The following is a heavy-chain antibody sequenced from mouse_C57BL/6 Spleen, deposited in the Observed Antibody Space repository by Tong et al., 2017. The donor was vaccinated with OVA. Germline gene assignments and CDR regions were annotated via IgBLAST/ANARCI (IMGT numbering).Heavy chain of an antibody. CDR2: ISSGSSTI. Sequence: EVQLQESGGGLVKPGGSLKLSCAASGFTFSDYGMHWVRQAPEKGLEWVAYISSGSSTIYYADTVKGRFTISRDNAKNTLFLQMTSLRSEDTAMYYCASYDYDGWYFDVWGTGTTVAVSS. V-gene: IGHV5-17*01. J-gene: IGHJ1*03. D-gene: IGHD2-4*01. CDR3: ASYDYDGWYFDV. CDR1: GFTFSDYG.